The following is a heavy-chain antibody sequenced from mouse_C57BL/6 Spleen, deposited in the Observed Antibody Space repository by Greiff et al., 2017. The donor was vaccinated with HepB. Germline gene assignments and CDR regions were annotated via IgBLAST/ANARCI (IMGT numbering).Heavy chain of an antibody. CDR1: GYTFTDYY. CDR3: ARRGYGYDVFFDY. CDR2: INPNNGGT. Sequence: VQLQQSGPELVKPGASVKISCKASGYTFTDYYMNWVKQSHGKSLEWIGDINPNNGGTSYNQKFKGKATLTVDKSSSTAYMELRSLTSEDSAVYYCARRGYGYDVFFDYWGQGTTLTVSS. J-gene: IGHJ2*01. V-gene: IGHV1-26*01. D-gene: IGHD2-2*01.